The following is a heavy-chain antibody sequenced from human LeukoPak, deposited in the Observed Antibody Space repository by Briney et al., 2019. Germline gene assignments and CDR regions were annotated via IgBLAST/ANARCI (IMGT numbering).Heavy chain of an antibody. Sequence: PSETLSLTCTVSGGSISPYYWGWIRQTPGKGLEWIGYILYSGTTTNYNPSLKSRVTISVDTSKNQFSLKLSSVTAADTAVYYCARVGDWNDLVYWGQGTLVTVSS. D-gene: IGHD1-1*01. CDR3: ARVGDWNDLVY. V-gene: IGHV4-59*01. CDR1: GGSISPYY. J-gene: IGHJ4*02. CDR2: ILYSGTT.